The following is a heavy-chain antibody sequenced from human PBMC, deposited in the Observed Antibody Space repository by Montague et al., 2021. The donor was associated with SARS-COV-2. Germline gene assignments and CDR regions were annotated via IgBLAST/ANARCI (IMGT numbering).Heavy chain of an antibody. J-gene: IGHJ5*02. D-gene: IGHD6-19*01. Sequence: SETLSLTCTDSGGSISSTSYYWGWIRQPPGKGLEWIGSIYYSGSTYYNPSLKSRVTISVDTSKNQFSLKLSSVTAADTAVYYCVRQPGQWLPREWFWFDPWGQGTLVTVSS. CDR2: IYYSGST. CDR3: VRQPGQWLPREWFWFDP. CDR1: GGSISSTSYY. V-gene: IGHV4-39*01.